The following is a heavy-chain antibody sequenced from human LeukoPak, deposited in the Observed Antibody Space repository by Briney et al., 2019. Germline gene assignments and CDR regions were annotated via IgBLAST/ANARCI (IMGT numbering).Heavy chain of an antibody. CDR2: IYYSGST. V-gene: IGHV4-39*01. CDR3: ARFHSGYDMGEY. J-gene: IGHJ4*02. Sequence: SETLSLSCTVSGGSISSSTYYWGWIRQPPGKGLEWVGSIYYSGSTYYNPSLKSRVTISVDTSKNQFSLKLSSVTAADTAVYYCARFHSGYDMGEYWGQGTLVTVSS. CDR1: GGSISSSTYY. D-gene: IGHD5-12*01.